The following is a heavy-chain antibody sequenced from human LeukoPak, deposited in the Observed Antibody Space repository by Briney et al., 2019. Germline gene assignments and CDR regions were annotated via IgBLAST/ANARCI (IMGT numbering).Heavy chain of an antibody. CDR1: GFTFSSYG. CDR3: ASTGVDTAMGDAFDI. Sequence: GGSLRLSCAASGFTFSSYGMHWVRQAPGKGLEWVAVIWYDGSNEYYGDSVKGRFTISRDNSKNTLYLQMNSLRAEDTAVYYCASTGVDTAMGDAFDIWGQGTMVTVSS. D-gene: IGHD5-18*01. V-gene: IGHV3-33*01. J-gene: IGHJ3*02. CDR2: IWYDGSNE.